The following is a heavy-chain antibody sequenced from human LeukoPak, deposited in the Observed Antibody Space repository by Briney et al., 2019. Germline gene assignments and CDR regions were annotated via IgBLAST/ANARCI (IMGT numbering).Heavy chain of an antibody. CDR1: GGSVSSGSYY. D-gene: IGHD3-10*01. V-gene: IGHV4-61*01. CDR3: ARGPGAIGY. Sequence: SETLSLTCTVSGGSVSSGSYYWSWMRQPPGKGLEWIGYIYYSGSTNYNPSLKSRVTISVDTSKNQFSLKLNSVTAADTAVYYCARGPGAIGYWGQGTLVTVSS. J-gene: IGHJ4*02. CDR2: IYYSGST.